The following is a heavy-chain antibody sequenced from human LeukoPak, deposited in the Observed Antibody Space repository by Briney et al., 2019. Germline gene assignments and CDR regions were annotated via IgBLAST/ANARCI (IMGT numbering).Heavy chain of an antibody. D-gene: IGHD5-18*01. Sequence: GGSLRLSCTASGFTFGDYAMGWVRQAPGKGLEWVGFIRSKAYGGTTEYAASVKGRFTISRDDSKSIAYLQMNSLKTEDTAVYYCTRGGYSSDYWGQGTLVTVSS. CDR1: GFTFGDYA. V-gene: IGHV3-49*04. CDR2: IRSKAYGGTT. J-gene: IGHJ4*02. CDR3: TRGGYSSDY.